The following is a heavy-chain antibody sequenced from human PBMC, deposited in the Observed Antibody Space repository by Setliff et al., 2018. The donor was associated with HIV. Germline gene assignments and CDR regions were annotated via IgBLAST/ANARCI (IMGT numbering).Heavy chain of an antibody. CDR1: GFTFSSYS. CDR2: ISWNSGSI. D-gene: IGHD3-22*01. CDR3: TKDTTAGSYDSSGYYYGAYAFDI. J-gene: IGHJ3*02. Sequence: PGGSLRLSCAASGFTFSSYSMNWVRQAPGKGLEWVSSISWNSGSIGYADSVKGRFTISRDNARNSLYLQMNSLKTEDTALYYCTKDTTAGSYDSSGYYYGAYAFDIWGQGTVVTVS. V-gene: IGHV3-9*01.